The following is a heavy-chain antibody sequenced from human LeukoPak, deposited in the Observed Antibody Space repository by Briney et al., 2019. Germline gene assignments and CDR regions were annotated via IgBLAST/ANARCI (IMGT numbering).Heavy chain of an antibody. J-gene: IGHJ4*02. D-gene: IGHD6-13*01. CDR2: ISSSSSYI. CDR3: ARDVSDSISWGEDY. CDR1: GFTFSSHS. Sequence: GGSLRLSCAASGFTFSSHSMNWVRQAPGKGLEWVSLISSSSSYIYYADSVKGRFTISRDNAKNSLYLQMNSLRVEDTAVYYCARDVSDSISWGEDYWGQGTLVTVSS. V-gene: IGHV3-21*01.